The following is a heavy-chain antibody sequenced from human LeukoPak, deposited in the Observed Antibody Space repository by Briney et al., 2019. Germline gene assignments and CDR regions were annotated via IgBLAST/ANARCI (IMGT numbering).Heavy chain of an antibody. CDR1: GGSISSGNYY. CDR3: ARLRQQLVLWYFDL. V-gene: IGHV4-61*02. CDR2: FYTGGST. J-gene: IGHJ2*01. D-gene: IGHD6-13*01. Sequence: SQTLSLTCTVSGGSISSGNYYWSWIRQPAGKGLEWIGRFYTGGSTNYNPSLKSRVTISVDTSKNQFSLKLSSVTAADTAVYYCARLRQQLVLWYFDLWGRGTLVTVSS.